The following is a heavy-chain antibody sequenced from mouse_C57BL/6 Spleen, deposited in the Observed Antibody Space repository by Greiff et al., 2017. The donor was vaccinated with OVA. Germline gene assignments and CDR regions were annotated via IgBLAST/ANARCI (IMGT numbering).Heavy chain of an antibody. V-gene: IGHV1-67*01. D-gene: IGHD1-1*01. J-gene: IGHJ2*01. CDR1: GYTFTDYA. Sequence: QVQLQQSGPELVRPGVSVKTSCKGSGYTFTDYAMHWVKQSHAKSLEWIGVISTYYGDASYNQKSKDKATMTVDKSSSTAYMELARLTSEDSAVYYCARFTTVVGFDYWGQGTTLTVSS. CDR3: ARFTTVVGFDY. CDR2: ISTYYGDA.